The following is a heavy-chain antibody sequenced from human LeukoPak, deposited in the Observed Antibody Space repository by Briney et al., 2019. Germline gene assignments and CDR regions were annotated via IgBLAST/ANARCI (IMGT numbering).Heavy chain of an antibody. D-gene: IGHD2-15*01. J-gene: IGHJ3*02. Sequence: SETLSLTCTVSGGSINNYYWSWIRQPAGKGPEWIGRIYTRGSTNYNPSLKSRVTMSVDTSKNQFSLKLSSVTAADTAVYYCARGRYCSADICSGGDAFDIWGQGTMVSVSS. CDR1: GGSINNYY. CDR2: IYTRGST. CDR3: ARGRYCSADICSGGDAFDI. V-gene: IGHV4-4*07.